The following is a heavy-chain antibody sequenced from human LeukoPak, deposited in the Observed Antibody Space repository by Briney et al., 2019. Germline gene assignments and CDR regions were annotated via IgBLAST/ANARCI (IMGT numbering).Heavy chain of an antibody. CDR1: GGSISSSSYY. CDR3: ARGSGELLNLDY. J-gene: IGHJ4*02. CDR2: IYYSGST. D-gene: IGHD1-26*01. Sequence: SPSETLSLTCTVSGGSISSSSYYWGWIRQPPGKGLEWIGSIYYSGSTYYNPSLKSRVTISVDTSKNQFSLKLSSVTAADTAVYYCARGSGELLNLDYWGQGTLVTVSS. V-gene: IGHV4-39*01.